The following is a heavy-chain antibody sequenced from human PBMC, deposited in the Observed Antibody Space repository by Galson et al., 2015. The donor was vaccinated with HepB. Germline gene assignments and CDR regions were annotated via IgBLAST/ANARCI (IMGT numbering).Heavy chain of an antibody. CDR1: GFTFSSYG. Sequence: SLRLSCAASGFTFSSYGMHWVRQAPGKGLEWVAVIWYDGSNKYYADSVKGRFTISRDNSKNTLYLQMNSLRAEDTAVYYCARDRGSPYKYYYYGMGVWGQGTTVTVSS. V-gene: IGHV3-33*01. J-gene: IGHJ6*02. CDR2: IWYDGSNK. CDR3: ARDRGSPYKYYYYGMGV. D-gene: IGHD3-10*01.